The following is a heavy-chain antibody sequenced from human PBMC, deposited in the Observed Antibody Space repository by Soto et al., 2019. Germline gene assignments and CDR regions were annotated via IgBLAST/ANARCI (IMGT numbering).Heavy chain of an antibody. Sequence: EVQLLESGGGLVQPGGSLRLSCAASGFTFSSYAMRWVRQAPVKGLEWVSAISGSGGSTYYADSVKGRFTISRDHSKNTLYLQMNSLRAEDTDVYYCARRGSGSYYDYWGQGTLVTFSS. CDR2: ISGSGGST. J-gene: IGHJ4*02. V-gene: IGHV3-23*01. CDR3: ARRGSGSYYDY. D-gene: IGHD1-26*01. CDR1: GFTFSSYA.